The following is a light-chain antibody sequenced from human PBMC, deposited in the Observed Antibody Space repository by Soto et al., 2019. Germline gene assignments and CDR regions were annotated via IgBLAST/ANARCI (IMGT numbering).Light chain of an antibody. V-gene: IGKV3-15*01. CDR1: QSIRNY. J-gene: IGKJ1*01. Sequence: EIEVTQAPATLSLSPGERATLSCRASQSIRNYLAWYQQKPGQAPRLLIYGASTRASGVPVRFSGSGSKTEFNLTISSLQAEDFAVYYCQQYNNWPPWTLGQGTKV. CDR2: GAS. CDR3: QQYNNWPPWT.